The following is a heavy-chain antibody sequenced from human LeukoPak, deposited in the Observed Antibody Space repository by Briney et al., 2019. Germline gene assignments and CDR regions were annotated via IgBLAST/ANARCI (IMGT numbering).Heavy chain of an antibody. J-gene: IGHJ4*02. V-gene: IGHV7-4-1*02. D-gene: IGHD5-18*01. Sequence: ASVKVSCKASGYTFTSYAMNWVRQAPGQGLEWMGWINTNTGNPTYAQGFTGRFVFSLDTSVSTAYLQISSLKAEDTAVYYCARDAVGIQLWPNTDYWDQGTLVTVSS. CDR3: ARDAVGIQLWPNTDY. CDR2: INTNTGNP. CDR1: GYTFTSYA.